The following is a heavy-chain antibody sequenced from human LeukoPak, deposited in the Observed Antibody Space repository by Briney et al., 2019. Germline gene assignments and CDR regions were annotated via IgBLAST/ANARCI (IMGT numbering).Heavy chain of an antibody. D-gene: IGHD6-19*01. CDR3: ARAYSSGWNWFDP. CDR1: GFTFSSYA. Sequence: GGSLRLSCAASGFTFSSYAMSWVRQAPGKGLEWVAVISYDGSNKYYADSVKGRFTISRDNSKNTLYLQMNSLRAEDTAVYYCARAYSSGWNWFDPWGQGTLVTVSS. CDR2: ISYDGSNK. V-gene: IGHV3-30-3*01. J-gene: IGHJ5*02.